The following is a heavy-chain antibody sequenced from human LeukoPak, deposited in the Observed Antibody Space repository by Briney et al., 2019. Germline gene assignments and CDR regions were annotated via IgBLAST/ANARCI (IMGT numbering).Heavy chain of an antibody. J-gene: IGHJ4*02. CDR1: GFKFSSHA. D-gene: IGHD2-2*01. Sequence: GGSLRLSCAASGFKFSSHAMSWVRQAPGKGLEWVSGISGSGGSTYHADSVKGRFTISRDNSKNTLYLQMNSLRAEDTAVYYCAKSRVIVVVTAANDYWGQGTLVTVSS. CDR2: ISGSGGST. V-gene: IGHV3-23*01. CDR3: AKSRVIVVVTAANDY.